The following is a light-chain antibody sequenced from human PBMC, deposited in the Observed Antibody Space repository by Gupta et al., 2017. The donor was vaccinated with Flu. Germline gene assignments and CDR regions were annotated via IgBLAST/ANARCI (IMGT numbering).Light chain of an antibody. CDR2: DDY. CDR1: SSNIGNNL. J-gene: IGLJ2*01. CDR3: VAWDDSLNGPV. Sequence: QPVLPQPPSASGTPAQRVTISCSGSSSNIGNNLFNWYQHLPGTAPKILIYDDYRRPSGVPDRFSGSKSGTSASLAISGLQSEDETIYYCVAWDDSLNGPVFGGGTKLTVL. V-gene: IGLV1-44*01.